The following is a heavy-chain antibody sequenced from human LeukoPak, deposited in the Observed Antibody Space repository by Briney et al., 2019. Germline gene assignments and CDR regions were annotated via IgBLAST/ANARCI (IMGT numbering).Heavy chain of an antibody. J-gene: IGHJ4*02. CDR1: GFTFSRYG. V-gene: IGHV3-33*01. CDR3: ARSGIAAAGKELDY. D-gene: IGHD6-13*01. CDR2: IWYDGSNK. Sequence: GKSLRLSCAASGFTFSRYGMHWVRQAPGKWLEWVAVIWYDGSNKYYADSVKGRFTISRDNSKNTLYLQMNSLRAEDTAVYYCARSGIAAAGKELDYWGQGTLVTVSS.